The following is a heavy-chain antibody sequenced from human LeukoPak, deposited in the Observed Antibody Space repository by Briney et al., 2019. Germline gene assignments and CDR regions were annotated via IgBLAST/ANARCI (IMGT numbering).Heavy chain of an antibody. Sequence: SQTLSLTCTVSGGSISSGGYYWSWIRQHPGKGLEWIGYIYYSGSTYYNPSLKSRVTISVDTSKNQFSLKLSSVTAADTAVYYCARDGMATRERLDYWGQGTLVTVSS. D-gene: IGHD5-24*01. V-gene: IGHV4-31*03. CDR3: ARDGMATRERLDY. CDR1: GGSISSGGYY. CDR2: IYYSGST. J-gene: IGHJ4*02.